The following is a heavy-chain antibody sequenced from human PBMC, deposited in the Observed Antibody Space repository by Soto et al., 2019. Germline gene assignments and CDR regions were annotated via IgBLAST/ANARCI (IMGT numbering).Heavy chain of an antibody. CDR2: IKQDGSEK. Sequence: PGGSLRLSCAASGFTFSSYWMSWVRQAPGKGLEWVANIKQDGSEKYYVDSVKGRFTISRDNAKNSLYLQMNSLRAEDTAVYYCARSDYDILTGYHLYYYYYYGMDVWGQGTTVTVSS. J-gene: IGHJ6*02. V-gene: IGHV3-7*03. D-gene: IGHD3-9*01. CDR3: ARSDYDILTGYHLYYYYYYGMDV. CDR1: GFTFSSYW.